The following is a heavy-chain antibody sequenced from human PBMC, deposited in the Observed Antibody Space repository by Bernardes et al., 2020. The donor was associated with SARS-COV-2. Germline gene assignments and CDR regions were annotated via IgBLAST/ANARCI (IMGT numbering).Heavy chain of an antibody. Sequence: ASEKVSCKAFGYTFTGYYMHWVRQDPGQGLEWMGWINPNSGGTNYAQKFQGRVTMTRDTSISTAYMELSRLRSDDTAVYYCARENTRTDSSSGGFDPWGQGTLVTVSS. V-gene: IGHV1-2*02. J-gene: IGHJ5*02. CDR1: GYTFTGYY. D-gene: IGHD6-6*01. CDR3: ARENTRTDSSSGGFDP. CDR2: INPNSGGT.